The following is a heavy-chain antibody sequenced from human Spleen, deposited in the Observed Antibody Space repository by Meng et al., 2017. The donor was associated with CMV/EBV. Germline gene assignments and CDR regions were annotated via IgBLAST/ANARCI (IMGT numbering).Heavy chain of an antibody. CDR1: GGTFSDYS. J-gene: IGHJ5*02. CDR2: IIPILAMP. D-gene: IGHD6-19*01. V-gene: IGHV1-69*02. Sequence: KVYGGTFSDYSISWVRQAPGQGLEWMGRIIPILAMPDPAQKFQGRVTITADRSTNTAYMELSSLRSEDTAIYYCARQSSGWPNNWFDPWGQGTLVTVSS. CDR3: ARQSSGWPNNWFDP.